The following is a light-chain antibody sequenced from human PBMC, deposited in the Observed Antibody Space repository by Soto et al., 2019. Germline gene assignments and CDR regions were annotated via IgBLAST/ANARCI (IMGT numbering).Light chain of an antibody. CDR2: DAS. CDR3: QQRSNWPST. Sequence: EIVLTQSPATLSLSPGERATLSCRASQSVSSYLAWYQQKPGQAPRLLIYDASNSATGIPARFSGSGSGTDFTLTISSLQTEAFAVYYCQQRSNWPSTFGQGTKLVIK. CDR1: QSVSSY. V-gene: IGKV3-11*01. J-gene: IGKJ2*01.